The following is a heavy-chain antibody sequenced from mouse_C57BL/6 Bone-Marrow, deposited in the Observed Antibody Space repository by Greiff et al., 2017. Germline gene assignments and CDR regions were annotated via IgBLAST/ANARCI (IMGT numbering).Heavy chain of an antibody. Sequence: EVKLMESGGGLVKPGGSLKLSCAASGFTFSDYGMHWVRQAPEKGLEWVAYISSGSSTIYYADTVKGRFTISRDNAKNTLFLQMTSLRSEDTAMYYCARPLYYGYAMDYWGQGTSVTVSS. CDR1: GFTFSDYG. CDR2: ISSGSSTI. CDR3: ARPLYYGYAMDY. V-gene: IGHV5-17*01. D-gene: IGHD1-1*01. J-gene: IGHJ4*01.